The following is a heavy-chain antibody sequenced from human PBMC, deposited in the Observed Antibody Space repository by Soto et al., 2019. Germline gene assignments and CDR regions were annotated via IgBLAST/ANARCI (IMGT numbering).Heavy chain of an antibody. CDR1: GFTFSSYA. CDR3: ANGCGGTCYSRIHY. CDR2: ISDSGGST. V-gene: IGHV3-23*01. J-gene: IGHJ4*02. Sequence: GGSLRLSCAASGFTFSSYAMSWVRQAPGKGLEWVSGISDSGGSTYYADSVRGRFTISRDNSKNTLYLQMNSLRAEDTAVYYCANGCGGTCYSRIHYWGQGTXVTVSS. D-gene: IGHD2-15*01.